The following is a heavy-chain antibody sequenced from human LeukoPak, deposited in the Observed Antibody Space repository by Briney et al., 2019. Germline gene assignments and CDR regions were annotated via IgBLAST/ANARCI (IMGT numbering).Heavy chain of an antibody. CDR3: ARELISSYGYPARLRYYYYYMDV. CDR1: GGTFSSYA. Sequence: SVKVSCTASGGTFSSYAISWVRQAPGQGLEWMGGIIPIFGTANYAQKFQGRVTITADKSTSTAYMELSSLRSEDTAVYYCARELISSYGYPARLRYYYYYMDVWGKGTTVTVSS. D-gene: IGHD5-18*01. CDR2: IIPIFGTA. J-gene: IGHJ6*03. V-gene: IGHV1-69*06.